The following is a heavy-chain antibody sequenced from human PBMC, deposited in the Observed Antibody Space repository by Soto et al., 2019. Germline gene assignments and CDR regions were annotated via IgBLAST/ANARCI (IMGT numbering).Heavy chain of an antibody. J-gene: IGHJ6*02. CDR2: INPSGGST. Sequence: ASVKVSCKASGYTFTSYYMHWVRQAPGQGLEWMGIINPSGGSTSYAQKFQGRVTMTRDTSTSTVYMELSSLRSEDTAVYYCASSPLSGSYYYYYGMDVWGQGTTVTVSS. D-gene: IGHD1-26*01. CDR1: GYTFTSYY. V-gene: IGHV1-46*01. CDR3: ASSPLSGSYYYYYGMDV.